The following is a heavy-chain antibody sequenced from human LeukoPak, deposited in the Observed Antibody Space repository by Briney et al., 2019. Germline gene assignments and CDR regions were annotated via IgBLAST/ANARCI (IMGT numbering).Heavy chain of an antibody. D-gene: IGHD5-24*01. CDR2: NRGCGCST. Sequence: GGSLSLLCAASGFIFRSYGTSWVPQAPGKGLEWVSANRGCGCSTFYADSVKGRFTNSRDHAKSSLYLQMNSLRVDDTAVYYCARDRKDGYNLLDYWGQGTLVTVSS. V-gene: IGHV3-23*01. CDR3: ARDRKDGYNLLDY. J-gene: IGHJ4*02. CDR1: GFIFRSYG.